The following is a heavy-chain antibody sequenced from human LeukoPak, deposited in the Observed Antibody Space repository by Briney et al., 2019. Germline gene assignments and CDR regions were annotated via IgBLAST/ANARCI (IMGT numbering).Heavy chain of an antibody. CDR2: IYYSGST. Sequence: SQTLSLTCTVSGGSISSGGYYWSWIRQHPGKGLEWIGYIYYSGSTYYNPSLKSRVTISVDTSKNQFSLKLSSVTAADTAVYYCARRGRGSKQYYFDYWGQGTLVTVSS. D-gene: IGHD1/OR15-1a*01. CDR1: GGSISSGGYY. V-gene: IGHV4-31*03. J-gene: IGHJ4*02. CDR3: ARRGRGSKQYYFDY.